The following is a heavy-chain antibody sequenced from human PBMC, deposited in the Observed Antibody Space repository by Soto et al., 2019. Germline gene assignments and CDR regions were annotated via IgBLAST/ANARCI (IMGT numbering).Heavy chain of an antibody. Sequence: VQLVQSGAEVKKPGASVRISCTASGISYSTYVIHWVRQAPGQGLEWMGWINAGNGDTRYSQRFQGRVTLTRDTSATTTEMDLSSLRSEDTSIYYCARAISGYVTWGQGTLVTVSS. D-gene: IGHD5-12*01. CDR1: GISYSTYV. CDR2: INAGNGDT. CDR3: ARAISGYVT. V-gene: IGHV1-3*01. J-gene: IGHJ4*02.